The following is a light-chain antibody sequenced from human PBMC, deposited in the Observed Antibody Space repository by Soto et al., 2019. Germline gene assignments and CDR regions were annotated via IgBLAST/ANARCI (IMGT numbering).Light chain of an antibody. CDR1: QSISSSY. Sequence: MVLTQSPGTLSLSPGKIATLSCRASQSISSSYLAWYQQRPGQAPRLLIYGASSRATGIPDRFSGSGSGTEFTLTISRLEPEDFAVYYCQKYNNRPPLTFGGGTRWIS. V-gene: IGKV3-20*01. CDR2: GAS. CDR3: QKYNNRPPLT. J-gene: IGKJ4*01.